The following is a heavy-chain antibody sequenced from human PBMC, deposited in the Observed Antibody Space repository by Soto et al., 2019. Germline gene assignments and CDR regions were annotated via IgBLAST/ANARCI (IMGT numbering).Heavy chain of an antibody. J-gene: IGHJ6*03. CDR2: INAGNGNT. CDR1: GYTFTSYA. CDR3: ARPSITVTTRNYYYYYYMDV. V-gene: IGHV1-3*01. D-gene: IGHD4-4*01. Sequence: GASVKVSCKASGYTFTSYAMHWVRQAPGQRLEWMGWINAGNGNTKYSQKFQGRVTITRDTSASTAYMELSSLRSEDTAVYYCARPSITVTTRNYYYYYYMDVWGKGTTVTVSS.